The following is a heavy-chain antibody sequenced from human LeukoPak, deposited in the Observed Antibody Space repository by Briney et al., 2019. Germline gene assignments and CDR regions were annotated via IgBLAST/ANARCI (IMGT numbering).Heavy chain of an antibody. CDR2: ISSSSYI. V-gene: IGHV3-21*01. D-gene: IGHD6-19*01. J-gene: IGHJ5*02. Sequence: KPGGSLRLSCAASGFTFSSYSMNWVRQAPGKGLEWVSSISSSSYICYADSVKGRFTISRDNAKNSLYLQMNSLRAEDTAVYYCARDAIHRAVAGWFDPWGQGTLVTVSS. CDR1: GFTFSSYS. CDR3: ARDAIHRAVAGWFDP.